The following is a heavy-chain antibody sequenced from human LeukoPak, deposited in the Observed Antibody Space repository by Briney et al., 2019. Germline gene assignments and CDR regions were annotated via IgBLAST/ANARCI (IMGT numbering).Heavy chain of an antibody. CDR3: ASPNSMAGTHYFHY. J-gene: IGHJ4*02. CDR2: ISYDGTDK. Sequence: GRSLRLSCAASGFTFTTFPMHWVRQPPGKGLEWVAVISYDGTDKYYADSVKGRFTISRDNSKSTLYLQMDSLRAEGTAVYYCASPNSMAGTHYFHYWGQGTLVTVSS. V-gene: IGHV3-30*04. CDR1: GFTFTTFP. D-gene: IGHD6-19*01.